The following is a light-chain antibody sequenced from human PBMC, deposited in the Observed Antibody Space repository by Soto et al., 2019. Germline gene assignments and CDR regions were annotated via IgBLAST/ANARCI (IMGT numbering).Light chain of an antibody. CDR1: QTINNW. J-gene: IGKJ1*01. CDR3: QQYNTSPWT. CDR2: KTS. Sequence: DVQMTQSPSTLSASVGDRVTITCRASQTINNWLAWYQQRPGKAPTFLIYKTSTLETGVPSRFSGSGSGTEFPLPISSLQPEDFAIYYCQQYNTSPWTLGQGTRVES. V-gene: IGKV1-5*03.